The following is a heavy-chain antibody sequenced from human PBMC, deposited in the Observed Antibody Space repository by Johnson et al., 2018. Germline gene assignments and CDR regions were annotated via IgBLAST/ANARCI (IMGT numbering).Heavy chain of an antibody. J-gene: IGHJ6*03. D-gene: IGHD5-18*01. CDR3: ARASGYSYGYYYYYMDV. CDR1: GFTFSSYA. CDR2: ISYDGSNK. V-gene: IGHV3-30*03. Sequence: QVQLVESGGGVVQPGRSXRLSCAASGFTFSSYAMHWVRQAPGKGLEWVALISYDGSNKYYADSVKGRFTISRDNSKNTLYLQMNSLRAEDTAVYYCARASGYSYGYYYYYMDVWGKGTTVTVSS.